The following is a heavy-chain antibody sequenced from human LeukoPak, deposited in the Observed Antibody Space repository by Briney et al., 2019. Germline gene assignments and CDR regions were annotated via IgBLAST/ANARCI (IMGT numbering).Heavy chain of an antibody. D-gene: IGHD3-22*01. Sequence: SQTLSLTCAVSGGSISSGGYSWSWIRQPPGKGLEWIGYTYYSGSTYYNPSLKSRVTISVDTSKNQFSLKLSSVTAADTAVYYCARDDSSGYYPADAFDIWGQGTMVTVSS. CDR3: ARDDSSGYYPADAFDI. V-gene: IGHV4-30-4*07. CDR1: GGSISSGGYS. CDR2: TYYSGST. J-gene: IGHJ3*02.